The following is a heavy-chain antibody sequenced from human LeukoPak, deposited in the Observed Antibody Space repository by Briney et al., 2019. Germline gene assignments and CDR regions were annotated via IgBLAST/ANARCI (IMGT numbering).Heavy chain of an antibody. V-gene: IGHV4-59*01. D-gene: IGHD3-16*02. J-gene: IGHJ4*02. CDR3: ARGGYDYVWGSYLPPLY. CDR1: GGSISSYY. Sequence: SETLSLTCTVSGGSISSYYWSWIRQPPGKGLEWIGYIYYSGSTNYNPSLKSRVTISVDTSKNQFSQKLSSVTAADTAVYYCARGGYDYVWGSYLPPLYWGQGTLVTVSS. CDR2: IYYSGST.